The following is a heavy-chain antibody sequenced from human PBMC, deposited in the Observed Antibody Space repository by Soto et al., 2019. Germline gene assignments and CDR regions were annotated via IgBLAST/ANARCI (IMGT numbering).Heavy chain of an antibody. D-gene: IGHD5-12*01. Sequence: QVQLVQSGAEVKKPGSSVKVSCKASGGTFSSYAISWVRQAPGQGLEWMGGIIPIFGTANYAQKFQGRVTITADESTSTAYMELSSLRSEDTAVYYCARDRVRDGYGLDYYYGMDVWGQGTTVTVSS. J-gene: IGHJ6*02. V-gene: IGHV1-69*12. CDR1: GGTFSSYA. CDR3: ARDRVRDGYGLDYYYGMDV. CDR2: IIPIFGTA.